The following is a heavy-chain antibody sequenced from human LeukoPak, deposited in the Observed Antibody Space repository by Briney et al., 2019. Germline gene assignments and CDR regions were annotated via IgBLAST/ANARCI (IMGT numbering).Heavy chain of an antibody. Sequence: GGSLRLSCAASGFTFSSYAMSWVRQAPGKGLEWVSAISGSGGRTYYADSVKGRFTIFRDNSKNTLYLQMNSLRAEDTAVYYCAKDYYGSGSGDAFDIWGQGTKVTVSS. CDR2: ISGSGGRT. V-gene: IGHV3-23*01. CDR1: GFTFSSYA. D-gene: IGHD3-10*01. J-gene: IGHJ3*02. CDR3: AKDYYGSGSGDAFDI.